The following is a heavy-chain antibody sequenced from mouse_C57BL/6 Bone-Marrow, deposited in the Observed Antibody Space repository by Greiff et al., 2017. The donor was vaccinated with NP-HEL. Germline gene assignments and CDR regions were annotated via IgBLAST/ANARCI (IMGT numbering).Heavy chain of an antibody. CDR1: GFSLTSYA. Sequence: VKLVESGPGLVAPSQSLSITCTVSGFSLTSYAISWVRQPPGKGLEWLGVIWTGGGTNYNSALKSRLSISKDNSKSQVFLKMNSLQTDDTARYYCARNSGLRRVYYAMDYWGQGTSVTVSS. CDR3: ARNSGLRRVYYAMDY. D-gene: IGHD2-2*01. V-gene: IGHV2-9-1*01. J-gene: IGHJ4*01. CDR2: IWTGGGT.